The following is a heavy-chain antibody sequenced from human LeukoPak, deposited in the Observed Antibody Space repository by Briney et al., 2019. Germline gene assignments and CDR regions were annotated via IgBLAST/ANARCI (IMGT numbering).Heavy chain of an antibody. D-gene: IGHD6-13*01. Sequence: GGSLRLSCAASGFTFRRYGMSWVRQAPGKGLEWVSAISGSGGSTFYGDSVKGRFTISRDNSRNTLYLQMNSLRTEDTAMYYCARGGSSWDFAFDIWGQGTMVTVSS. CDR2: ISGSGGST. CDR3: ARGGSSWDFAFDI. V-gene: IGHV3-23*01. J-gene: IGHJ3*02. CDR1: GFTFRRYG.